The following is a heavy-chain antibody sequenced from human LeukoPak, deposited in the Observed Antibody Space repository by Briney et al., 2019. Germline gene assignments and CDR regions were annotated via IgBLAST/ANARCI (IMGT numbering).Heavy chain of an antibody. J-gene: IGHJ3*02. Sequence: GGSLRLSCAASGFSGSANYMSWVRQAPGKGLEWVGRIRRKGQSYTTEYAASVKGRFTVSRDDSKNSLYLHMNNLKTEDSAVYYCSRDGGEGGNSAFDIWGQGTLVTVSS. CDR2: IRRKGQSYTT. V-gene: IGHV3-72*01. CDR3: SRDGGEGGNSAFDI. D-gene: IGHD3-16*01. CDR1: GFSGSANY.